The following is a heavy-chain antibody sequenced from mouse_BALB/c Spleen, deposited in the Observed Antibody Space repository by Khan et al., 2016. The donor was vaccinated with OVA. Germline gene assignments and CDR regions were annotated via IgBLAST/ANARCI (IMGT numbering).Heavy chain of an antibody. CDR3: ARAGQLGLRGGFTY. D-gene: IGHD3-2*01. J-gene: IGHJ3*01. V-gene: IGHV1-4*01. Sequence: QVQLQQSGAELARPGASVKMSCKTSGYTFTTYTLHWVKQRPGRSLEWIGYITPSNDYTNSNQKFKDKSTLTADKSSSTAYMQLSSLTSEDFAVYYGARAGQLGLRGGFTYRGQGTLVTVSA. CDR1: GYTFTTYT. CDR2: ITPSNDYT.